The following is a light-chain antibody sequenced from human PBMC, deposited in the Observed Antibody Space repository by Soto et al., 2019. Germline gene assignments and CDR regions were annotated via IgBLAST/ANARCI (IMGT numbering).Light chain of an antibody. CDR2: DAS. CDR3: QQRSNWPT. Sequence: EIVMPQSSATLSVSPGERATLSCRASLSVSSYLAWYQQKPGQAPRLLIYDASNRATGIPARFIGSGSGTDFTLTIRSIEPEDFAVYYCQQRSNWPTFGQGTRLEIK. J-gene: IGKJ5*01. CDR1: LSVSSY. V-gene: IGKV3-11*01.